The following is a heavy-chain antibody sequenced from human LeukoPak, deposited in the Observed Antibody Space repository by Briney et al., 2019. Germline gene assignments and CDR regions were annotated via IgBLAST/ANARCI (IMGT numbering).Heavy chain of an antibody. J-gene: IGHJ3*02. CDR2: ISSSGSTI. CDR3: AKSLFTSATGTGRAFHI. V-gene: IGHV3-11*01. CDR1: GFTFSDYY. D-gene: IGHD1-1*01. Sequence: PGGSLRLSCAASGFTFSDYYMSWIRQAPGKGLEWVSYISSSGSTIYYADSVKGRFTISRDNAKNSLYLQMNSLRAEDTAIFYCAKSLFTSATGTGRAFHIWGQGTRVTVSS.